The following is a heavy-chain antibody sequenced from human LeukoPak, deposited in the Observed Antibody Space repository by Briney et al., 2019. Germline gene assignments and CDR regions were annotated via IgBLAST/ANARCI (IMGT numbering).Heavy chain of an antibody. Sequence: SETLSLTCTVSGGSISSGGYFWSWIRQHPGKGLEWIGYIYYNGNTYYNPSLKSRVTMSVDTSKNQFPLKLSSVTAADTAVYYCARERFLDNWFDPWGQGTLVTVSS. V-gene: IGHV4-31*03. D-gene: IGHD3-3*01. CDR1: GGSISSGGYF. CDR3: ARERFLDNWFDP. J-gene: IGHJ5*02. CDR2: IYYNGNT.